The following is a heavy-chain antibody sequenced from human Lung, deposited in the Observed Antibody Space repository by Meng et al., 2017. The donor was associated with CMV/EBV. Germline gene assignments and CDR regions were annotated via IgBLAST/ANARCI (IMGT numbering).Heavy chain of an antibody. CDR1: GFTFRSYN. CDR2: ISSSSAYI. Sequence: GFTFRSYNMNWVRQAPGKGLEWVSSISSSSAYIYYADSLKGRFTISRDNAKNSLYLQMNSLRVEDTAVYYCARVYDSSGYMKDTFDIWGQGTMVTVSS. D-gene: IGHD3-22*01. CDR3: ARVYDSSGYMKDTFDI. V-gene: IGHV3-21*01. J-gene: IGHJ3*02.